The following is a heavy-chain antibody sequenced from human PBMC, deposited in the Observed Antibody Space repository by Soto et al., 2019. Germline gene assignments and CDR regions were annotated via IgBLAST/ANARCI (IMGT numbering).Heavy chain of an antibody. V-gene: IGHV4-30-2*01. D-gene: IGHD3-16*01. Sequence: QVQLQESGSRLVRPSQPLSLTCSVSGGSVSSGGYSWSWIRQAPGKGLEWIGFISPSGRPAYNPSRKRRVRISVDTSKHQIPLELSSVTAADTAVYYCTMGVLAWGPVTLVTFAS. CDR2: ISPSGRP. J-gene: IGHJ5*02. CDR1: GGSVSSGGYS. CDR3: TMGVLA.